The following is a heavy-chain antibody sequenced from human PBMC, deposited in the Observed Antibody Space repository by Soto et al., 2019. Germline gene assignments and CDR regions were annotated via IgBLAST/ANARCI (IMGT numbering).Heavy chain of an antibody. CDR1: WYTFTSYF. D-gene: IGHD6-19*01. V-gene: IGHV1-18*04. CDR3: ASGDVAGSNFHQ. Sequence: ASVEVAFKASWYTFTSYFMIVLRQAPGQGLEWMGWISAYNGNTNYAQKLKGRVTMTTDTSTSTAYMELRSLRSDDTAVYYCASGDVAGSNFHQWGQGKLXTSSS. CDR2: ISAYNGNT. J-gene: IGHJ4*02.